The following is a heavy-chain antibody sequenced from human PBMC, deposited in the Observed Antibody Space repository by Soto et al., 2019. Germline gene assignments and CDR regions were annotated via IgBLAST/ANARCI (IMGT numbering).Heavy chain of an antibody. D-gene: IGHD3-10*01. V-gene: IGHV2-5*02. CDR1: DFSMDTSGAG. CDR2: IYWDDDK. CDR3: AHRRETGGPPGCAFDI. Sequence: QITLKESGPTLVKPTQTLTLTCTYSDFSMDTSGAGVGWICQPPGKALEWLALIYWDDDKRYSASLENRLTITKDTSKNQVVLTMTNMDPVDTATYFCAHRRETGGPPGCAFDIWGQGTMVTVSS. J-gene: IGHJ3*02.